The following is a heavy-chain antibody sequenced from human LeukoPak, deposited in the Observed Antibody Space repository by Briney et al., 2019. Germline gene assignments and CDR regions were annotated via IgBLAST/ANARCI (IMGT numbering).Heavy chain of an antibody. CDR3: ARRRSSGYSDY. D-gene: IGHD3-22*01. J-gene: IGHJ4*02. V-gene: IGHV3-21*01. CDR2: ISSSSSYI. CDR1: GFTFTNAY. Sequence: GGSLRLSCAASGFTFTNAYMSWVRQAPGKGLEWVSSISSSSSYIYYADSVKGRFTISRDNAKNSLYLQMNSLRAEDTAVYYCARRRSSGYSDYWGQGTLVTVSS.